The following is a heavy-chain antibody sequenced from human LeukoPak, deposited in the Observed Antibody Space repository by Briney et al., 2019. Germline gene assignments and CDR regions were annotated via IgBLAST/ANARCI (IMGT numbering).Heavy chain of an antibody. V-gene: IGHV1-2*02. CDR3: ARGSGGGSYYGYYYYYMDV. D-gene: IGHD1-26*01. CDR1: GYTFTGYY. CDR2: INPNSGGT. Sequence: ASVKVSCKASGYTFTGYYMHWVRQAPGQGPEWMGWINPNSGGTNYAQKFQGRVTMTRDTSISTAYMELSRLRSDDTAVYYCARGSGGGSYYGYYYYYMDVWGKGTTVTVSS. J-gene: IGHJ6*03.